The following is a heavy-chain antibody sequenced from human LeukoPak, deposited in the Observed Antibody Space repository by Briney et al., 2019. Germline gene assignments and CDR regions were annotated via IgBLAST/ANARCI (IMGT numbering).Heavy chain of an antibody. J-gene: IGHJ6*03. CDR3: ARRGYSYYYYYYYYMDV. Sequence: SETLSLTCAVYGGSFSGYYWSWIRQPPGKGLEWIGEINHSGSTNYNPSLKRRVTISVDTSKNQFSLKLSSVTAADTAVYYCARRGYSYYYYYYYYMDVWGKGTTVTVSS. V-gene: IGHV4-34*01. D-gene: IGHD5-18*01. CDR2: INHSGST. CDR1: GGSFSGYY.